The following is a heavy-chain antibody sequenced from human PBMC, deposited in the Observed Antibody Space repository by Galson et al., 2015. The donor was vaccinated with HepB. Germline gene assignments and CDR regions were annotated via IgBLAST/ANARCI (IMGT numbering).Heavy chain of an antibody. CDR1: GYTFTSYD. Sequence: SVKVSCKASGYTFTSYDINWVRQAPGQGLEWMGWISAYNGNTNYAQKLQGRVTMTTDTSTSTAYMELRSLRSDDTAVYYCARDTRTPTYYYDSSGYYWVYWGQGTLVTVSS. J-gene: IGHJ4*02. CDR2: ISAYNGNT. D-gene: IGHD3-22*01. CDR3: ARDTRTPTYYYDSSGYYWVY. V-gene: IGHV1-18*01.